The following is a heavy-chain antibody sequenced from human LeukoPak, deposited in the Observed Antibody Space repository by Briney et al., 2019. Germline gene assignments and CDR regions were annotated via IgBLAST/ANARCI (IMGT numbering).Heavy chain of an antibody. J-gene: IGHJ3*02. CDR2: INHSGST. Sequence: ASETLSLTCAVYGGSFSGYYWSWIRQPPGKGLEWIGEINHSGSTNYNPSLKSRVTISVDTSKNQFSLKLSSVTAADTAVYYCARSSIVVVPAALPTNAFDIWGQGTMVTVSS. CDR1: GGSFSGYY. CDR3: ARSSIVVVPAALPTNAFDI. D-gene: IGHD2-2*01. V-gene: IGHV4-34*01.